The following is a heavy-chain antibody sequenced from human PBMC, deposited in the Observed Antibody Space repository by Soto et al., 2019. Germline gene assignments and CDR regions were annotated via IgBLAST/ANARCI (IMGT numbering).Heavy chain of an antibody. CDR2: IDPSDSYT. CDR1: GYSFTSYW. CDR3: ERQGIAVQYDY. J-gene: IGHJ4*02. V-gene: IGHV5-10-1*01. D-gene: IGHD6-19*01. Sequence: XGSLKISCKGCGYSFTSYWISWVRQMPGKGLEWMGRIDPSDSYTNYSPSFQGHVTISADKSISTAYLQWSSLKASDTAMYYCERQGIAVQYDYWGQGTLVTGSS.